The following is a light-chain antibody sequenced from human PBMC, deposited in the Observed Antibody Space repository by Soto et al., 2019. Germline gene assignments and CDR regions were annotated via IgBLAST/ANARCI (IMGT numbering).Light chain of an antibody. CDR3: QQYNNWPPLT. V-gene: IGKV3-15*01. Sequence: EIVMTQSPATLSVSPGERATLSCRASQSISSDLAWYQQKPGRAPRLLIYGASTRATGVPARFSGSGSGTEFTLTISSLQSEDFPVYYCQQYNNWPPLTFGGGTKVDIK. J-gene: IGKJ4*01. CDR2: GAS. CDR1: QSISSD.